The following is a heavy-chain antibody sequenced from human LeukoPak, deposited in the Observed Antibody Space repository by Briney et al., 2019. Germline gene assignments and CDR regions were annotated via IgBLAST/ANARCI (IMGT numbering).Heavy chain of an antibody. Sequence: GGSLRLSCAASGFTLSDYWMTWVRQAPGKGLEWVANIKPDGGEKYYVDSVKGRFTISRDNAKNSLYLQLNSLRAEDTAVYYCARGAPYCSPTSCIGLDYWGQGTLVAVSS. V-gene: IGHV3-7*01. CDR2: IKPDGGEK. CDR3: ARGAPYCSPTSCIGLDY. D-gene: IGHD2-2*01. J-gene: IGHJ4*02. CDR1: GFTLSDYW.